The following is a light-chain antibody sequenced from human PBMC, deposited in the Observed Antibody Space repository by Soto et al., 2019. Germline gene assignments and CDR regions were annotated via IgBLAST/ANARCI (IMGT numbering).Light chain of an antibody. J-gene: IGKJ1*01. V-gene: IGKV1-5*01. CDR1: EDIRTW. CDR3: QQYNGYRWT. Sequence: DIQMTQSPSTLSASVGDRVTITCRASEDIRTWLAWYQQKPGKAPKLLIYDASSLESGVPQRFSGSGSGTEFTLTISSLQTDDFATYYCQQYNGYRWTFGQGTKVDIK. CDR2: DAS.